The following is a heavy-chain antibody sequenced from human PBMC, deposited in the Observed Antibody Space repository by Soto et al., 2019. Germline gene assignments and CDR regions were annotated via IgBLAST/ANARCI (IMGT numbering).Heavy chain of an antibody. V-gene: IGHV1-69*13. J-gene: IGHJ4*02. D-gene: IGHD2-15*01. CDR2: IIPIFGTA. CDR3: ARGDPRYCSGGSCYLLDY. CDR1: GGTFSSYA. Sequence: ASVKVSCKASGGTFSSYAISWVRQAPGQGLEWMGGIIPIFGTANYAQKFQGRVTITADESTSTAYMELSSLRSEDTAVYYCARGDPRYCSGGSCYLLDYWGQGTLVTVSS.